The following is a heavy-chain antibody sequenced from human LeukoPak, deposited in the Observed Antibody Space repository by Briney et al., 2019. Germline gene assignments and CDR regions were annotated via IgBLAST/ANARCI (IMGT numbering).Heavy chain of an antibody. J-gene: IGHJ5*02. Sequence: SQTLSLTCTVSGDSTSSGSYYWSWIRQPAGKGLEWIGRIYTSGTTDYSPFFKSRVTISLDTSKNQLSLKLTSVTAADTAMYYCVREGGGSGWYNWFDPWGQGTLVTVSS. V-gene: IGHV4-61*02. CDR2: IYTSGTT. CDR1: GDSTSSGSYY. CDR3: VREGGGSGWYNWFDP. D-gene: IGHD6-13*01.